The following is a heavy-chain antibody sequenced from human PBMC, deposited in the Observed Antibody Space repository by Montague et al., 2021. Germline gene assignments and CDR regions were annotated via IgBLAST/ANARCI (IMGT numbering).Heavy chain of an antibody. J-gene: IGHJ3*01. CDR3: ARIFGVVTEGTFDL. CDR2: ISHTGTYT. CDR1: GFPFSDYY. D-gene: IGHD3-3*01. Sequence: SLSLSFSASGFPFSDYYMSWVRQAPGKGLEWISYISHTGTYTHHADSVKGRFIISRDNAKNSLYLQLDSLRAEDTALYYCARIFGVVTEGTFDLWGLGTMVTVSS. V-gene: IGHV3-11*03.